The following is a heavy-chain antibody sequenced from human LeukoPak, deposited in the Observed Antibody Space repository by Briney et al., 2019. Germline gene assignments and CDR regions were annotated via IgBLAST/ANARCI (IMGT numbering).Heavy chain of an antibody. CDR1: GYSISSGYY. Sequence: SETLSLTCTVSGYSISSGYYWGWIRQPPGKGLEWIGSIYHSGSTYYNPSLKSRATISVDTSKNQFSLKLSSVTAADTAVYYCARWSRDGYNWVNDYWGQGTLVTVSS. V-gene: IGHV4-38-2*02. CDR2: IYHSGST. J-gene: IGHJ4*02. D-gene: IGHD5-24*01. CDR3: ARWSRDGYNWVNDY.